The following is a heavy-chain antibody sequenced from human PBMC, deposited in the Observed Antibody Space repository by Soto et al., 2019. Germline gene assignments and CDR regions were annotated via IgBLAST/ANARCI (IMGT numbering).Heavy chain of an antibody. CDR1: GYTFTVYY. D-gene: IGHD4-4*01. V-gene: IGHV1-2*04. Sequence: ASVKVSCKASGYTFTVYYIHWVRQAPGQGLEWMGWINPNSGGTNYAQKFQGWVTMTRDTSISTAYMELSRLRSDDTAVYYCVRDGGMATVPTLDFDYWGQGTQVTVSS. CDR2: INPNSGGT. J-gene: IGHJ4*02. CDR3: VRDGGMATVPTLDFDY.